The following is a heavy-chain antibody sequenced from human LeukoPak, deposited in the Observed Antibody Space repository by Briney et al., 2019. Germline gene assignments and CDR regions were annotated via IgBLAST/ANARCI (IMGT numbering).Heavy chain of an antibody. J-gene: IGHJ4*02. D-gene: IGHD5-18*01. CDR1: GGSIRSYY. V-gene: IGHV4-59*07. Sequence: WDPLSLTCTVWGGSIRSYYWSGLRQPPGRGLEWMGYMYYSGSTNYNPSLKSRVTISVDTSKNQFSLKLSPVTAADTAVYYCARKGGTAIVDYWGQGTLVTVSS. CDR3: ARKGGTAIVDY. CDR2: MYYSGST.